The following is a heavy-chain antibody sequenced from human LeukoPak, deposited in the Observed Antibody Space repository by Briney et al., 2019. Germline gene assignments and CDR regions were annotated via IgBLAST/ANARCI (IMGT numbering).Heavy chain of an antibody. CDR2: IYYSGST. Sequence: SETLSLTCTVSGGSISSGGYYWSWIRQHPGKGLEWIGYIYYSGSTYYNPSLKSRVTISVDTSKNQFSLKLSSVTAADMAVYYCAGGPDYGDYEYYFDYWGQGTLVTVSS. CDR3: AGGPDYGDYEYYFDY. J-gene: IGHJ4*02. CDR1: GGSISSGGYY. V-gene: IGHV4-31*03. D-gene: IGHD4-17*01.